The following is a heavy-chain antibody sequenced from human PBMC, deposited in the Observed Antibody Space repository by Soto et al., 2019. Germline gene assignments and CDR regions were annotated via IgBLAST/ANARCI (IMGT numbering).Heavy chain of an antibody. J-gene: IGHJ4*02. Sequence: GASVKVSCKASGFTFTSSAVQWVRQARGQRLEWIGWIVVGSGNTNYAQKFQERVTITRDMSTSTAYMELSSLRSEDTAVYYCAAALAVGGYSSGWYPFDYWGQGTLVTVSS. V-gene: IGHV1-58*01. CDR2: IVVGSGNT. CDR1: GFTFTSSA. D-gene: IGHD6-19*01. CDR3: AAALAVGGYSSGWYPFDY.